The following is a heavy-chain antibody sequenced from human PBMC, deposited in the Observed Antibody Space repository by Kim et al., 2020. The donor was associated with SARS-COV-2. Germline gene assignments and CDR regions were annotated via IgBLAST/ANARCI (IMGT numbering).Heavy chain of an antibody. Sequence: SETLSLTCTVSGGSIRTTSYYWGWIRQPPGKGLEWIGSIYYSGSTYYNPSLKGRVTISVDTSKNQFSLKLSSVTAADTAVYYCARHSAPTGWEQQLVRSYYYYGMDVWGQGTTVTVSS. CDR1: GGSIRTTSYY. J-gene: IGHJ6*02. V-gene: IGHV4-39*01. CDR3: ARHSAPTGWEQQLVRSYYYYGMDV. CDR2: IYYSGST. D-gene: IGHD6-13*01.